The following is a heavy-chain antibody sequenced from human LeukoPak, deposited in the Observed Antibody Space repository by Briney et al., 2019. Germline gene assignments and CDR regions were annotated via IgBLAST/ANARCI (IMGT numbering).Heavy chain of an antibody. D-gene: IGHD2-8*01. CDR2: IVADSGGT. Sequence: ASVKVSFKASGYTFTDYYIYWVRQAPGQGLEWMGWIVADSGGTNYAQKFQGRVTMTRDTSISTAYMELSRLRSDDTAVYYCARVSGTSYFNNGGPWGQGSLVTVSS. J-gene: IGHJ5*02. V-gene: IGHV1-2*02. CDR1: GYTFTDYY. CDR3: ARVSGTSYFNNGGP.